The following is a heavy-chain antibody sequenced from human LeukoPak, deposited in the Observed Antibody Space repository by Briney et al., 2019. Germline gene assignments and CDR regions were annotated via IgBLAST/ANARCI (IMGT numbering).Heavy chain of an antibody. CDR3: ARPSYGASDY. Sequence: GESLKISCRGSGYRFTKSWIGWVRQMPGKGLEWLGIIYPDDSRTRYSPSFQGQVTMSVDKSISTAYLQWSSLKASDTAMYYCARPSYGASDYWGQGTLVTVSS. V-gene: IGHV5-51*01. J-gene: IGHJ4*02. CDR2: IYPDDSRT. D-gene: IGHD4-17*01. CDR1: GYRFTKSW.